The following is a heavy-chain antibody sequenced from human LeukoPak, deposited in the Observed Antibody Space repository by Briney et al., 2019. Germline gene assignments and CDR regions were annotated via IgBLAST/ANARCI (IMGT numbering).Heavy chain of an antibody. V-gene: IGHV3-23*01. Sequence: GGSLRLSCAGSGFIFSNYGMNWVRQAPGEGLEWIAGIGGTGLSIDYTASVKGRFTISRDNSRNTLYLQMNSLRSEDTAIYYCVKERMLWFGELSAFDVWAKGQWSPSPQ. J-gene: IGHJ3*01. CDR1: GFIFSNYG. CDR2: IGGTGLSI. CDR3: VKERMLWFGELSAFDV. D-gene: IGHD3-10*01.